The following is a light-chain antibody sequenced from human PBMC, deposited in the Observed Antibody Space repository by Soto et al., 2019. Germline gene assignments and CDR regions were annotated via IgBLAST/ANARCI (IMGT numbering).Light chain of an antibody. Sequence: QSALTLPASVSGNTGQSRTTSCTGTSSDIGHYDYVSWYQQHRGKAPRLMIYHVTYRPSGVSNRYSGSKSGNSASLTISGLQADDEADYYCCSLTTGHTCVFGSGTKVTVL. CDR1: SSDIGHYDY. CDR2: HVT. J-gene: IGLJ1*01. V-gene: IGLV2-14*03. CDR3: CSLTTGHTCV.